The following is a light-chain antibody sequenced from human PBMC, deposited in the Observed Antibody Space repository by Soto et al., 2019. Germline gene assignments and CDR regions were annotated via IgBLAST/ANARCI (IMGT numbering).Light chain of an antibody. Sequence: QSVLTQPASVSGSPGPSITIFCSGTSSDVGAYKVVSWYRHHPGKAPQVMIYEVSNRPSGVSNRFSGSKSGNTASLTISGRQPEDEGDYYCSSYTSTSTPWVFGGGTKVTVL. V-gene: IGLV2-14*01. J-gene: IGLJ3*02. CDR1: SSDVGAYKV. CDR3: SSYTSTSTPWV. CDR2: EVS.